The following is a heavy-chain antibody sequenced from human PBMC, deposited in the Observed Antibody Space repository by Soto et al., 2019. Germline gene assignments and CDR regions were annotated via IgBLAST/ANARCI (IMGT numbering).Heavy chain of an antibody. V-gene: IGHV1-2*02. Sequence: ASVKVSCKASGYTFTGYYIHWVREAPGQGLEWMGWINPQTGGTSYAQKFQGRVTLSRDTSINTAYLELSRLTFDDAAVYFCARERYQVISDGMDVWGQGTTVIVSS. CDR3: ARERYQVISDGMDV. CDR2: INPQTGGT. D-gene: IGHD2-2*01. J-gene: IGHJ6*02. CDR1: GYTFTGYY.